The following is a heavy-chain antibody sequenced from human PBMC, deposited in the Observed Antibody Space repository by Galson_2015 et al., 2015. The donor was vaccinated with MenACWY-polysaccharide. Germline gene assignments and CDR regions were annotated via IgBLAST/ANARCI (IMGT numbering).Heavy chain of an antibody. Sequence: PALVKPTQTLSLTCTFSGFSITATGVGVGWIRQPPGKAPEWLAHIYWDGDKRFSPSLGARLTITKDTSRDQVVLTMTDMDPVDTATYYCVRLLGGVSFDSWGQGT. D-gene: IGHD1-26*01. CDR1: GFSITATGVG. CDR2: IYWDGDK. CDR3: VRLLGGVSFDS. V-gene: IGHV2-5*02. J-gene: IGHJ4*02.